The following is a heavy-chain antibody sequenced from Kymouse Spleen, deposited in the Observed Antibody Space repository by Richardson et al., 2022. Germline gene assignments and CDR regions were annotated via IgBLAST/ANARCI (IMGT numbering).Heavy chain of an antibody. J-gene: IGHJ6*02. D-gene: IGHD1-7*01. CDR1: GFTFSSYG. Sequence: QVQLVESGGGVVQPGRSLRLSCAASGFTFSSYGMHWVRQAPGKGLEWVAVISYDGSNKYYADSVKGRFTISRDNSKNTLYLQMNSLRAEDTAVYYCASGITGTTDYYYGMDVWGQGTTVTVSS. CDR3: ASGITGTTDYYYGMDV. CDR2: ISYDGSNK. V-gene: IGHV3-30*18.